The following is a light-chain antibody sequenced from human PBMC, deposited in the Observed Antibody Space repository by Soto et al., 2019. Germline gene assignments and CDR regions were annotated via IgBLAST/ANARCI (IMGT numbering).Light chain of an antibody. V-gene: IGKV1-39*01. Sequence: DLQMTQAPSSLSASVGDRVTITCRASQRISSYLNWYQQKPGKAPKLLIYAASSLQSGVSSRFSGSGSGTDFTLTISIHQREDFATYYCQQSYSTPSTVGRGTKLEIK. J-gene: IGKJ2*01. CDR2: AAS. CDR3: QQSYSTPST. CDR1: QRISSY.